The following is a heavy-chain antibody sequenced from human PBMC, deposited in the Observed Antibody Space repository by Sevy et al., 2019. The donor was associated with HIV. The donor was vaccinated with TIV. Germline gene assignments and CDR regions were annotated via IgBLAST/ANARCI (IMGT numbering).Heavy chain of an antibody. J-gene: IGHJ6*02. D-gene: IGHD5-18*01. CDR1: GFTFISYS. Sequence: GGSLRLSCAASGFTFISYSFNWVRQAPGKGVEWLSYISTGRSTIYYADSVKGRFTISRDNAKKSLYLQMNSLRVEDTAVYYCAREGGYSDQGMDVWGQGTTLTVSS. CDR3: AREGGYSDQGMDV. CDR2: ISTGRSTI. V-gene: IGHV3-48*01.